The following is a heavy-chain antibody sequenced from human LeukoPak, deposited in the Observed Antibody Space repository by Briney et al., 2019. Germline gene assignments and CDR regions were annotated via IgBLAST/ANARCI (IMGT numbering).Heavy chain of an antibody. J-gene: IGHJ4*02. V-gene: IGHV1-18*04. Sequence: GASVKVSCKASGYIFIAYNMHWVRQAPGQGLEWMGWISGHNGNTKYAQKLQGRVTMTIDTSTTTAYMELRSLRSDDTAVYYCARDGTRSVIVGAEDGFDYWGQGTLVTVSS. CDR2: ISGHNGNT. CDR3: ARDGTRSVIVGAEDGFDY. D-gene: IGHD1-26*01. CDR1: GYIFIAYN.